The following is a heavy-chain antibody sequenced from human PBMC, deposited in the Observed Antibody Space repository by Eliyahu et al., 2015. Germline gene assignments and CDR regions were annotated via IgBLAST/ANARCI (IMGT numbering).Heavy chain of an antibody. CDR2: MNPYIGNT. D-gene: IGHD1-26*01. CDR3: ARGKYSKT. V-gene: IGHV1-8*02. CDR1: GYPFTDYN. Sequence: QVQLVQSGAEVKKPGASVKVSCKASGYPFTDYNLNWVRQATGQGLDWMGWMNPYIGNTGYAKKFHGRVTMTRDTSLRTAYLELTNLTSDDTAVYYCARGKYSKTWGQGTLVTVTS. J-gene: IGHJ4*02.